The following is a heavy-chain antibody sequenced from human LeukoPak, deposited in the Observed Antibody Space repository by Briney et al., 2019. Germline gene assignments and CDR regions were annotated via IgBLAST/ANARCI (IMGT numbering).Heavy chain of an antibody. D-gene: IGHD6-19*01. CDR1: GYSFTSYW. CDR3: ARSKFASAVAGTGEDY. J-gene: IGHJ4*02. Sequence: GESLKISCKGSGYSFTSYWIGWVRQMPGKGLEWMGIIYPGDSDTRYSPSFQGQVTISADKSISTAYLQWSSLKASDTAMYYCARSKFASAVAGTGEDYWGQGTLVTVSS. CDR2: IYPGDSDT. V-gene: IGHV5-51*01.